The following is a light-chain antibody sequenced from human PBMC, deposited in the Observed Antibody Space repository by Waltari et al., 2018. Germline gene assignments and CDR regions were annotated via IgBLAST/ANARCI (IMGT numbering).Light chain of an antibody. CDR1: QSVASNF. V-gene: IGKV3-20*01. CDR2: GAS. CDR3: QQYDFSVPLT. J-gene: IGKJ4*01. Sequence: IVLTQSPGTLSLSPGERATLSCRASQSVASNFLAWYQQKPGQAPRLLIYGASSRVTGIPDRFSGSGSGTDFTLTISRLEPVDFAVYYCQQYDFSVPLTFGGGTKVEIK.